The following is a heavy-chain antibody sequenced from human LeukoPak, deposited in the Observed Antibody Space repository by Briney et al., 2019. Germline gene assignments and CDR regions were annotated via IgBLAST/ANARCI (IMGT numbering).Heavy chain of an antibody. D-gene: IGHD5-12*01. V-gene: IGHV1-2*02. CDR2: INPKSGGT. CDR1: GYTFTGYY. J-gene: IGHJ4*02. Sequence: ASVKVSCKASGYTFTGYYIHWLRQAPGQGLEWMGWINPKSGGTNYAQKFQGRVNMTRDTSITTVYMELNWLTSDDTAVYFCARAYSAYDWGHWGQGTLVTVSS. CDR3: ARAYSAYDWGH.